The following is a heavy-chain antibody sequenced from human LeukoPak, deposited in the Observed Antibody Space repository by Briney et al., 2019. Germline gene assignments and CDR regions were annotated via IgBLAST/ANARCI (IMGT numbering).Heavy chain of an antibody. CDR1: GGSIISSY. V-gene: IGHV4-4*07. D-gene: IGHD1-26*01. J-gene: IGHJ2*01. Sequence: ASETLSLTCTVSGGSIISSYWSWIRQPAGKGLEWIGRISISGSTNYNPSLKSRVTISVDTSKNQFSLKLSSVTAADTAVYYCARDRQAWYAPTESYYWHFDLWGRGTLVTVSS. CDR2: ISISGST. CDR3: ARDRQAWYAPTESYYWHFDL.